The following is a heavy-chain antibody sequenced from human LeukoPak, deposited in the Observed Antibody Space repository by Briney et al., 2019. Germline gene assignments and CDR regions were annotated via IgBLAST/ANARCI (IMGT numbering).Heavy chain of an antibody. CDR2: INHSGST. J-gene: IGHJ4*02. CDR1: GGSFSGYY. CDR3: ARPRVVRGSDDY. D-gene: IGHD3-10*01. Sequence: SETLSLTCAVYGGSFSGYYWSWIRQPPGKGLEWIGEINHSGSTNYNPSLKSRVTISVDTSKNQFSLKLSSVTAADTAVYYCARPRVVRGSDDYWGQGTLVTVSS. V-gene: IGHV4-34*01.